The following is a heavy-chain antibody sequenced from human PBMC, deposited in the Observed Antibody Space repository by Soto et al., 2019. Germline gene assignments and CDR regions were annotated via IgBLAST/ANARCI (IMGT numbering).Heavy chain of an antibody. J-gene: IGHJ2*01. V-gene: IGHV4-30-4*01. CDR2: IYYSGST. D-gene: IGHD3-10*01. CDR3: ARVAGTFYWYFDL. Sequence: QAQLQESGPGLVKPSQTLSLTCTVSGGSISSGDYYWSWIRQPPGKGLEWIGYIYYSGSTYYNPSLKSRVTISVDTSKNQFSLKLSSVTAADTAVYYCARVAGTFYWYFDLWGRGTLVTVSS. CDR1: GGSISSGDYY.